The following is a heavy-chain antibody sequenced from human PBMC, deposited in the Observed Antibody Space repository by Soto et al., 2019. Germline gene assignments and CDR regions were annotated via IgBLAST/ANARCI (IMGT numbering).Heavy chain of an antibody. D-gene: IGHD6-6*01. V-gene: IGHV3-30-3*01. Sequence: QVQLVESGGGVVQPGRSLRLSCAASGFTFSSYAMHWVRQAPGKGLEWVAVISYDGSNKYYADSVKGRFTISRDNSKNTLYLQMNSLRAEDTAVYYCAREPYSRSSGFFDYWGQGILVTVSS. CDR1: GFTFSSYA. CDR2: ISYDGSNK. CDR3: AREPYSRSSGFFDY. J-gene: IGHJ4*02.